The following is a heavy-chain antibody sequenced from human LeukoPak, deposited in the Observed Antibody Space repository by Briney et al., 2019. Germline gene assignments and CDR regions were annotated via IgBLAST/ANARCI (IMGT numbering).Heavy chain of an antibody. J-gene: IGHJ4*02. CDR3: ARGHYYDSSGYYPPAQY. CDR1: GYTFTSYG. D-gene: IGHD3-22*01. V-gene: IGHV1-18*01. CDR2: ISAYNGNT. Sequence: ASVKVSCKASGYTFTSYGISWVRQAPGQGLEWMGWISAYNGNTNYAQKLQGRVTMTTDTSTSTAYMELRSLRSDDTAVYYCARGHYYDSSGYYPPAQYWGQGTLVTVSS.